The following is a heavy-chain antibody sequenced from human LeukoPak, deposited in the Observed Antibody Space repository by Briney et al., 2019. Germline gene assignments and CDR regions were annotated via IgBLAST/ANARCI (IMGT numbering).Heavy chain of an antibody. CDR2: ISGSGGST. Sequence: GGSLRLSCAASGFTFSSYAMSWVRQAPGKGLEWVSAISGSGGSTYYADSVKGRFTISRHNSKNTLYLQMNSLRAEDTAVYYCATRAIYDFWSGPSFDYWGQGTLVTVSS. CDR3: ATRAIYDFWSGPSFDY. J-gene: IGHJ4*02. V-gene: IGHV3-23*01. CDR1: GFTFSSYA. D-gene: IGHD3-3*01.